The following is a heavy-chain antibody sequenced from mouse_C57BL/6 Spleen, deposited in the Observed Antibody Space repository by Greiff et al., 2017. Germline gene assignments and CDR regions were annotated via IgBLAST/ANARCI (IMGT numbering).Heavy chain of an antibody. V-gene: IGHV5-9-1*02. Sequence: EVQLVESGEGLVKPGGSLKLSCAVSGFTFSSYAMSWVRQTPETRLVWVAYFSSGGDYIYYADTVKGRFTISRDNARNTLYLQMSNLKSEDTAMYYCTRAGVVSRYFDVWGTGTTVTVSS. CDR2: FSSGGDYI. CDR1: GFTFSSYA. D-gene: IGHD1-1*01. J-gene: IGHJ1*03. CDR3: TRAGVVSRYFDV.